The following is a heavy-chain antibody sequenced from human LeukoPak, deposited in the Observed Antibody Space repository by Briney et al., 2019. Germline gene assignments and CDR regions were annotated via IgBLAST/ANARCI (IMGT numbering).Heavy chain of an antibody. Sequence: PGGSLRLSCAASGFTFSSYAMHWVRQAPGKGLEYVSAISSNGGSTYYANSVKGRFTISRDNSKNTLYLQMGSLRAEDMAVYYCARDSFSLSAASGSYYDYWGQGTLVTVSS. J-gene: IGHJ4*02. D-gene: IGHD3-10*01. CDR1: GFTFSSYA. CDR2: ISSNGGST. V-gene: IGHV3-64*01. CDR3: ARDSFSLSAASGSYYDY.